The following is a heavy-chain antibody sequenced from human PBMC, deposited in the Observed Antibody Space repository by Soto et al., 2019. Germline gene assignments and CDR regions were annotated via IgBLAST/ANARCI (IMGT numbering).Heavy chain of an antibody. CDR1: GFTFSSYG. D-gene: IGHD3-9*01. CDR2: ISYDGSNK. V-gene: IGHV3-30*18. CDR3: AKAPNNYDILTGQLY. J-gene: IGHJ4*02. Sequence: QVQLVESGGGVVQPGRSLRLSCAASGFTFSSYGMHWVRQAPGKGLEWVAVISYDGSNKYYADSVKGRFTISRDNSKNTLYLQMNSLRAEDTAVYYCAKAPNNYDILTGQLYWGQGTLVTVSS.